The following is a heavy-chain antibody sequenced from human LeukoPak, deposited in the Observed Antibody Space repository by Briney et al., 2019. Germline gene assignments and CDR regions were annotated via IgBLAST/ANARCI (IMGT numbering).Heavy chain of an antibody. CDR3: ARSIRFLEWLLNY. CDR1: GGSISSSDYY. Sequence: PSETLSLTCTVSGGSISSSDYYWSWIRQPPGKGLEWIGYIYYSGSTYYNPSLKSRVTISVDTSKNQFSLKLSSVTAADTAVYYCARSIRFLEWLLNYWGQGTLVTASS. CDR2: IYYSGST. V-gene: IGHV4-30-4*08. J-gene: IGHJ4*02. D-gene: IGHD3-3*01.